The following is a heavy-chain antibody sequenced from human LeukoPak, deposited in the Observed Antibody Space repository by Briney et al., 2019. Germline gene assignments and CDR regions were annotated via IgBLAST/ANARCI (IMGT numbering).Heavy chain of an antibody. CDR1: GFTFSSYS. CDR2: ISSSSSYI. J-gene: IGHJ6*02. V-gene: IGHV3-21*01. Sequence: GGSLRLSCAASGFTFSSYSMNWVRQAPGKGLEWVSSISSSSSYIYYADSVKGRFTISRDNAKNSLYLQMNSLRAEDTAVYYCARDDSGTYYYSYAMDVGGQGTTVTVSS. D-gene: IGHD1-26*01. CDR3: ARDDSGTYYYSYAMDV.